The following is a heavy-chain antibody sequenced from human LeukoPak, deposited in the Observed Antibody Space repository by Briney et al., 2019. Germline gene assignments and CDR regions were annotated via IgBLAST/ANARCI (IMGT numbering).Heavy chain of an antibody. V-gene: IGHV3-48*03. CDR3: ARDGSGSYSFSDY. J-gene: IGHJ4*02. Sequence: GGSLRLSCAASGFTFSSYEMKWVRQAPGEGLEWVSYISSSGSTIYYADSVKGRFTISRDNAKNSLYLQMNSLRAEDTAVYYCARDGSGSYSFSDYWGQGTLVTVSS. D-gene: IGHD3-10*01. CDR2: ISSSGSTI. CDR1: GFTFSSYE.